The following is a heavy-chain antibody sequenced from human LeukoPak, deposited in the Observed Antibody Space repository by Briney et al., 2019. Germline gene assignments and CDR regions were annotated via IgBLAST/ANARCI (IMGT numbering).Heavy chain of an antibody. CDR3: TRGRSGANPNGLDI. Sequence: GGSLRLSCAASGFTFRSNWMHWVRQAPGKGLVWVSRIRPDGSGSNYADSVKGRFTISRDNAKNTVHLQMNGLRAEDTAIYYCTRGRSGANPNGLDIWGQGTMVTVSS. V-gene: IGHV3-74*01. J-gene: IGHJ3*02. CDR2: IRPDGSGS. D-gene: IGHD2-8*01. CDR1: GFTFRSNW.